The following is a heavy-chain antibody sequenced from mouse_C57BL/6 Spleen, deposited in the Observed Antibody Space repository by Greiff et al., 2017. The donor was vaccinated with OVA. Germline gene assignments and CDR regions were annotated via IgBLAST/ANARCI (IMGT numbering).Heavy chain of an antibody. J-gene: IGHJ3*01. CDR3: APGYGSSYGAY. Sequence: QVQLQQPGAELVKPGASVKLSCKASGYTFTSYWMQWVKQRPGQGLEWIGEIDPSDSYTNYNQKFKGKATLTVDTSSSTAYMQLSSLTSEDSAVYYCAPGYGSSYGAYWGQGTLVTVSA. D-gene: IGHD1-1*01. CDR2: IDPSDSYT. CDR1: GYTFTSYW. V-gene: IGHV1-50*01.